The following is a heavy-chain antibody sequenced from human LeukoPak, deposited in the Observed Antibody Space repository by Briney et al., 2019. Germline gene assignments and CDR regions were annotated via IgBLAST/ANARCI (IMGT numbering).Heavy chain of an antibody. Sequence: PSETLSLTCTVSGGSISSYYWSWIRQPAGKGLEWIGRIYTSGSTNYNPSLRRRVTMSVDTSKNQFSLKLSSVTAADTAVYYCAREGVVPAHNWFDPWGQGTLVTVSS. CDR3: AREGVVPAHNWFDP. V-gene: IGHV4-4*07. J-gene: IGHJ5*02. D-gene: IGHD2-2*01. CDR1: GGSISSYY. CDR2: IYTSGST.